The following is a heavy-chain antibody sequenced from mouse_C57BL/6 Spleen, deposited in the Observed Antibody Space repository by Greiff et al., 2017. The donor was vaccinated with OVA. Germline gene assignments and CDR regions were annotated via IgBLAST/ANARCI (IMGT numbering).Heavy chain of an antibody. CDR2: IYPGSGST. J-gene: IGHJ1*03. Sequence: QVQLQQPGAELVKPGASVKMSCKASGYTFTSYWITWVKQRPGQGLEWIGDIYPGSGSTNYNEKFKSKATLTVDTSSSTAYMQLSSLTSEDSAVYYCARFPYYGSSYGYFDVWGTGTTVTVSS. CDR3: ARFPYYGSSYGYFDV. CDR1: GYTFTSYW. V-gene: IGHV1-55*01. D-gene: IGHD1-1*01.